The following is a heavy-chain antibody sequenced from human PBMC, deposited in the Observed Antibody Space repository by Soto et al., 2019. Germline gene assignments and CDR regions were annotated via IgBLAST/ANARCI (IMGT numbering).Heavy chain of an antibody. CDR1: GGTFSNYA. CDR2: IIPIFGTA. J-gene: IGHJ4*02. CDR3: ARVRRRSCSGGSCYNLDY. Sequence: ASVKVSCKASGGTFSNYAITWVRQAPGQGLEWMGGIIPIFGTANYAQKFQGRVTITADESTSTAYMELSSLRSEDTAVYYCARVRRRSCSGGSCYNLDYWGQGTLVTVSS. V-gene: IGHV1-69*13. D-gene: IGHD2-15*01.